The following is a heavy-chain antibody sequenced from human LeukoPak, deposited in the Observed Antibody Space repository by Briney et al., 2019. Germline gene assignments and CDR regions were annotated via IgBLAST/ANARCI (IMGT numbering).Heavy chain of an antibody. J-gene: IGHJ5*02. CDR1: GLTGSHND. D-gene: IGHD4-17*01. Sequence: GGSLRLSCAASGLTGSHNDVSWVRQAPGKGLEWVSAIHTSGDTCYADSVKGRFTISRDTSKNTLYLQINSLRVEGTAVYYCIVFGDSNHWGQGTLVTVSS. CDR2: IHTSGDT. V-gene: IGHV3-53*01. CDR3: IVFGDSNH.